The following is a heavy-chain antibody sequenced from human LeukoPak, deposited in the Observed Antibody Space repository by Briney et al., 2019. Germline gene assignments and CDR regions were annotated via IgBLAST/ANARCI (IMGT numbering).Heavy chain of an antibody. Sequence: GGSLRLSCAASGFTFSSYAMSWVRQAPGKGLVWVSGISGSGAGTYYADSVKGRLTISRDKSETTLYLQMNSLRDEDTAIYYCVIGPRQKRGLNTYWGQGTLVIVSS. V-gene: IGHV3-23*01. CDR1: GFTFSSYA. CDR2: ISGSGAGT. D-gene: IGHD3/OR15-3a*01. J-gene: IGHJ4*02. CDR3: VIGPRQKRGLNTY.